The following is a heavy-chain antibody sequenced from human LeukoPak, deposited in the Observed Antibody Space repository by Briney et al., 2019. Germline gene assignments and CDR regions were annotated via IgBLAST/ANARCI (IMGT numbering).Heavy chain of an antibody. J-gene: IGHJ5*02. CDR1: GYTFTDYS. V-gene: IGHV1-46*01. Sequence: ASVKVSCKTSGYTFTDYSMHWVRQAPGQGLEWMGIINPSAGSTSYAQKFQGRVSMTRNMSTSTFYMELISPRSEDTAVYYCARGHGSGSTNWFDPWGQGTLVTVSS. D-gene: IGHD3-10*01. CDR3: ARGHGSGSTNWFDP. CDR2: INPSAGST.